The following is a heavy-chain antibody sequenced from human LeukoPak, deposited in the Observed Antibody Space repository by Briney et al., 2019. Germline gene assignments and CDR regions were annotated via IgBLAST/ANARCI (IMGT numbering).Heavy chain of an antibody. Sequence: GASLKISCNGSGSSFATYWIAWVRQLPGKGLEWMGDIYPSDSDTKYSLSFQGQVTISADTSLSTAYSQWSSLQSSDSAIYFCARRHSYCTSSSCYLYLDTWGQGTLVTVSS. CDR3: ARRHSYCTSSSCYLYLDT. D-gene: IGHD2-2*01. V-gene: IGHV5-51*01. CDR1: GSSFATYW. J-gene: IGHJ4*02. CDR2: IYPSDSDT.